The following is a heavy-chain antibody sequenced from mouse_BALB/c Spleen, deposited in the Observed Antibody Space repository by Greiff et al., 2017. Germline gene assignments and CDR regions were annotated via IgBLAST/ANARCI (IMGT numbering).Heavy chain of an antibody. V-gene: IGHV1-67*01. CDR3: ARGLYDGYYVGDYYAMDY. CDR1: GYTFTDYA. J-gene: IGHJ4*01. D-gene: IGHD2-3*01. CDR2: ISTYNGNT. Sequence: QVHVKQSGPEVVRPGVSVKISCKGSGYTFTDYAMHWVKQSHAKSLEWIGVISTYNGNTNYNQKFKGKATMTVDKSSSTAYMELARLTSEDSAIYYCARGLYDGYYVGDYYAMDYWGQGTSVTVSS.